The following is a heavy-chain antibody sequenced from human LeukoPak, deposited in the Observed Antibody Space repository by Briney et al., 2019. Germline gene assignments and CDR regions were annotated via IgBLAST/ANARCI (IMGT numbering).Heavy chain of an antibody. V-gene: IGHV3-49*04. J-gene: IGHJ4*02. Sequence: GGSLRLSCTASGFTFGDYVMSWVRQAPGKRLEWVGFIRSKAYDKTTEYAASVKGRFTISRDDSKRIAYLQMNSLKTEDTAVYYCTRVDGSGVSNYWGQGTLVTVSS. CDR2: IRSKAYDKTT. CDR3: TRVDGSGVSNY. CDR1: GFTFGDYV. D-gene: IGHD3-10*01.